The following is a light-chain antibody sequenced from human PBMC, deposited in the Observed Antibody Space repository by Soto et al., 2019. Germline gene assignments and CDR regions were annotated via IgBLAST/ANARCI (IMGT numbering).Light chain of an antibody. CDR1: SSDVGGYNY. V-gene: IGLV2-14*01. CDR3: TSYTSSSTRV. Sequence: QSALTQPASVSGSPGQSITISCTGTSSDVGGYNYVSWYQQHPGKAPKVVIYDVSNRPSGVSNRCSGSKSGNTAALTISGLQAEDEAAYYCTSYTSSSTRVFGGGTQLTVL. J-gene: IGLJ2*01. CDR2: DVS.